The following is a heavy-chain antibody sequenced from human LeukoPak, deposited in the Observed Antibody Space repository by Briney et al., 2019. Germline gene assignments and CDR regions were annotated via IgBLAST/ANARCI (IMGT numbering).Heavy chain of an antibody. J-gene: IGHJ4*02. CDR2: IIASSGST. V-gene: IGHV3-23*01. CDR3: VKGGYDFVEVAYFDF. CDR1: GFSFNNYA. D-gene: IGHD5-12*01. Sequence: GGSLRLSCAASGFSFNNYAMGWVGQAPGKGLDGVSIIIASSGSTFYADSVKGRFTISRDNSKNTLYLQMNSLRVEDTAVYYCVKGGYDFVEVAYFDFWGQGTLVTVSS.